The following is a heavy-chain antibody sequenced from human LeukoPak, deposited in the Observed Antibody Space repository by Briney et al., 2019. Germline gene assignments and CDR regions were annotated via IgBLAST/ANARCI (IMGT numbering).Heavy chain of an antibody. Sequence: SSETLSLTCAVYGGSFSGYYWSWIRQPPGKGLEWIGEINHSGSTNYNPSLKSRLTISVDTSKNQFSLKLNSVTAADTAVYYCATGYDYGDYLPDYWGQGTLVTVSS. CDR2: INHSGST. CDR3: ATGYDYGDYLPDY. CDR1: GGSFSGYY. V-gene: IGHV4-34*01. J-gene: IGHJ4*02. D-gene: IGHD4-17*01.